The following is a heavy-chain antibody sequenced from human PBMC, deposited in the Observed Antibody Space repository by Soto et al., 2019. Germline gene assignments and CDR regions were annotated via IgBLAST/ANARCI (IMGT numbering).Heavy chain of an antibody. D-gene: IGHD2-8*01. CDR3: ARAIVLMVYAPVGYGMDV. CDR1: GGSISSGDYY. CDR2: IYYSGST. Sequence: SETLSLTCTVSGGSISSGDYYWSWIRQPPGKGLEWIGYIYYSGSTYYNPSLKSRVTISVDTSKNQFSLKLSSVTAADTAVYYCARAIVLMVYAPVGYGMDVWGQGTTVTV. V-gene: IGHV4-30-4*01. J-gene: IGHJ6*02.